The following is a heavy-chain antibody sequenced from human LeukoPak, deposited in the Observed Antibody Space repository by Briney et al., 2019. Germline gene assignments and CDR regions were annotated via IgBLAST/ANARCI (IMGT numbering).Heavy chain of an antibody. J-gene: IGHJ4*02. Sequence: GGSLRLSCAASGFTFSSYGMHWVRQAPGKGLEWVAVISYDGSNKYYADSVKGRFTISRDNSKNTLYLQMNSLRAEDTAVYYCARAIKAVAGTFHRDYYFDYWGQGTLVTVSS. CDR2: ISYDGSNK. CDR1: GFTFSSYG. D-gene: IGHD6-19*01. V-gene: IGHV3-30*03. CDR3: ARAIKAVAGTFHRDYYFDY.